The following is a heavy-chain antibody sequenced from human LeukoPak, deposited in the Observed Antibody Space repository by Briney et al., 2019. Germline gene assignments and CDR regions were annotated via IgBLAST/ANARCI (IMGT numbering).Heavy chain of an antibody. CDR1: GFTFRSYG. Sequence: GGSLRLSCAASGFTFRSYGMHWVRQAPGKGLEWVAYIQNDGSNEQYADSVKGRFTISRDNSKNTLYLQMNSLRAEDTAVYYCARGSRDAFDIWGQGTMVTVSS. V-gene: IGHV3-30*02. J-gene: IGHJ3*02. CDR2: IQNDGSNE. CDR3: ARGSRDAFDI.